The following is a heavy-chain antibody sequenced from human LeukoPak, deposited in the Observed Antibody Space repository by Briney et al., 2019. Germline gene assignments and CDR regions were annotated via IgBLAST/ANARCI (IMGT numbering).Heavy chain of an antibody. CDR3: TREDTALDY. J-gene: IGHJ4*02. CDR1: GFTFGDYA. CDR2: IRSKAYGGTT. Sequence: TGGSLRLSCTASGFTFGDYAMSWVRQAPGKGLEWVGFIRSKAYGGTTEYAASVKGRFTISRDDSKSIAYLQMNSLKTEDTAVYYCTREDTALDYWGQGTLVTVSS. V-gene: IGHV3-49*04. D-gene: IGHD5-18*01.